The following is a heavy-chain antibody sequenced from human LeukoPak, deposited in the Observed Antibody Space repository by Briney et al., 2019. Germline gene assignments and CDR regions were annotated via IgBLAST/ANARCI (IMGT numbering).Heavy chain of an antibody. CDR1: GRSFSGYY. V-gene: IGHV4-34*01. D-gene: IGHD3-16*02. Sequence: SETLSLTCAVSGRSFSGYYWSWIRQPPGKGLEWIAEINHSGSTNYNPSPKSRGTISLSTSKNQFSFKLRSMTAADTAAYYCWRGGILRLGELSFQDPDPWGQGTLVTVSS. CDR3: WRGGILRLGELSFQDPDP. CDR2: INHSGST. J-gene: IGHJ5*02.